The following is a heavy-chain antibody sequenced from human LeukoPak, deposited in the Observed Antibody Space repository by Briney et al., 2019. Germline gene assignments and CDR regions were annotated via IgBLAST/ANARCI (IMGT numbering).Heavy chain of an antibody. CDR1: GGSISSSSYY. J-gene: IGHJ4*02. D-gene: IGHD1-1*01. V-gene: IGHV4-39*07. Sequence: SETLSLTCTVSGGSISSSSYYWGWIRQPPGKGLEWIGSIYYSGSTYYNPSLKSRVTISIDTSKNQFSLKLRSVTAADTAVYYCVRDGNALWGQGTLVTVSS. CDR2: IYYSGST. CDR3: VRDGNAL.